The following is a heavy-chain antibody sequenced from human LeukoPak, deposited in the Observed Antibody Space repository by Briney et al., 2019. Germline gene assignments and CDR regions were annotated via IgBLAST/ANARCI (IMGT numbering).Heavy chain of an antibody. CDR1: GGSFSGYY. CDR3: ARGRSILAY. V-gene: IGHV4-34*01. J-gene: IGHJ4*02. CDR2: INHSGST. D-gene: IGHD2-15*01. Sequence: PSETLSLTCAVYGGSFSGYYWSWIRQPPGKGLEWIGEINHSGSTNYNPSLKSRVTISVDTSKNQFSLKLSSVTAADTAAYYCARGRSILAYWGQGTLVTVSS.